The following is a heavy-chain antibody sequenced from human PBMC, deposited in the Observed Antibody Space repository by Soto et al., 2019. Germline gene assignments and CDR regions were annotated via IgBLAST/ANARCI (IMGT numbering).Heavy chain of an antibody. Sequence: ASVKVSCKASGYDFSSYPTNWVRQAPGQRPEWVGWINVANGNTQYSRKVQDRVTITRDTSATTVYMLLSSLRSEDTAVYFFAPSGLPPPIGGAAWSYLDHWGQGSLVTVSS. CDR3: APSGLPPPIGGAAWSYLDH. CDR1: GYDFSSYP. V-gene: IGHV1-3*01. J-gene: IGHJ4*02. D-gene: IGHD1-26*01. CDR2: INVANGNT.